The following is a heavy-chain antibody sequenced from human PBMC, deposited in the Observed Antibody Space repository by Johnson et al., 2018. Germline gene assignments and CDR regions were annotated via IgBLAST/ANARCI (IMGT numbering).Heavy chain of an antibody. CDR2: INSDGSSR. J-gene: IGHJ1*01. Sequence: VQLQQWGAGLLKPSETLSLTCAVYGGSFSTYPWTWVRQAPGKGLVWVSRINSDGSSRNYADSVKGRFTISRDNAKNTMHLQMNSLKVEDTAVYYCARVRFSGNYVAEYFHYWGQGILVTVSS. D-gene: IGHD1-26*01. V-gene: IGHV3-74*01. CDR3: ARVRFSGNYVAEYFHY. CDR1: GGSFSTYP.